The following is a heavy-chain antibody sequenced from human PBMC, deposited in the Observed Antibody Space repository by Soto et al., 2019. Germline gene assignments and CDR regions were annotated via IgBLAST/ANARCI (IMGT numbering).Heavy chain of an antibody. J-gene: IGHJ6*03. CDR1: GFTFSDYY. D-gene: IGHD2-21*01. Sequence: QVQLVESGGGLVKPGGSLRLSCAASGFTFSDYYMSWIRQAPGKGLEWVSYISSSGSTIYYADSVKGRFTISRDNAKNSLYLQMNSLRAEDTAVYYCARLPRNCGGDCYRDYYYYYMDVWGKGTTVTVSS. CDR2: ISSSGSTI. CDR3: ARLPRNCGGDCYRDYYYYYMDV. V-gene: IGHV3-11*01.